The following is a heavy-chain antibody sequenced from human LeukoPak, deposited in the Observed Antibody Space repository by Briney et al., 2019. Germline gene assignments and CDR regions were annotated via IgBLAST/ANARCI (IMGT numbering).Heavy chain of an antibody. V-gene: IGHV1-2*02. D-gene: IGHD2/OR15-2a*01. Sequence: ASVKVSCTASGYTFTGHHMHWVRQAPGQGLEWMGWINPDSGGTRSAQPFQGRFTMTRDSSITTVYMELSGLTSDDTAVYYCARHNSTFLDSWGQGTLVTVSS. CDR3: ARHNSTFLDS. CDR1: GYTFTGHH. J-gene: IGHJ4*02. CDR2: INPDSGGT.